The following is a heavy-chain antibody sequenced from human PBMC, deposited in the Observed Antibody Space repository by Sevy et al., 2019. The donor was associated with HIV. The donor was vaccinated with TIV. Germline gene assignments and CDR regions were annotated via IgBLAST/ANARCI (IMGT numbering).Heavy chain of an antibody. Sequence: GGSLRLSCAASGFTFSSYSMNWVRQAPGKGLEWVSSISSSSSYIYYAESGKGRFTISRDNAKNSLYLQMNSLRAEDTAVYYCARDRRIAVAGGGGGFDYWGQGTLVTVSS. V-gene: IGHV3-21*01. CDR2: ISSSSSYI. CDR1: GFTFSSYS. J-gene: IGHJ4*02. CDR3: ARDRRIAVAGGGGGFDY. D-gene: IGHD6-19*01.